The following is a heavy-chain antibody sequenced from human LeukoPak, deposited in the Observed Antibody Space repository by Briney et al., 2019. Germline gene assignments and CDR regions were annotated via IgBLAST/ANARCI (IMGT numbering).Heavy chain of an antibody. CDR3: ARGKAFDI. Sequence: AASVKVSCKASGYTFTGYYMHWVRQAPGQGLEWMGWINTNTGNPTYAQGFTGRFVFSLDTSVSTAYLQISSLRAEDTAVYYCARGKAFDIWGQGTMVTVSS. V-gene: IGHV7-4-1*02. CDR2: INTNTGNP. J-gene: IGHJ3*02. CDR1: GYTFTGYY.